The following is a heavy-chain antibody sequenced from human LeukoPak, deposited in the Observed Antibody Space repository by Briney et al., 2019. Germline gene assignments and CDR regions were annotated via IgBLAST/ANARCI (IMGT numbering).Heavy chain of an antibody. CDR3: ARVKALYCSSTSCYRGAFDM. D-gene: IGHD2-2*02. V-gene: IGHV1-2*02. J-gene: IGHJ3*02. Sequence: ASVKVSCKASGYTFTGYYMHWVRQAPGQGLEWMGWINPNSGGTNYAQKLQGRVTMTTDTSTSTAYMELRSLRSDDTAVYYCARVKALYCSSTSCYRGAFDMWGQGTMVTVSS. CDR1: GYTFTGYY. CDR2: INPNSGGT.